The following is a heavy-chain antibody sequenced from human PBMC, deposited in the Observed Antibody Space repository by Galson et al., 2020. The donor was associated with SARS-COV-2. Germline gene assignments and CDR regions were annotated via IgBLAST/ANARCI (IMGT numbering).Heavy chain of an antibody. Sequence: SETLSLTCTVSGGSISSGGYYWSWIRQHPGKGLEWIGYIYYSGSTYYNPSLKSRVTISVDTSKNQFSLKLSSVTAADTAVYYCARVKLFGRRFDYWGQGTLVTVSS. D-gene: IGHD3-10*01. V-gene: IGHV4-31*03. J-gene: IGHJ4*02. CDR3: ARVKLFGRRFDY. CDR2: IYYSGST. CDR1: GGSISSGGYY.